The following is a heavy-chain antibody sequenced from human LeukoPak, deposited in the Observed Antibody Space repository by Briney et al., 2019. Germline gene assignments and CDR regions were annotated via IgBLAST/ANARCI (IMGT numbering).Heavy chain of an antibody. J-gene: IGHJ5*02. Sequence: ASVKVSCKAFGYSFTSYAIYWVRQAPGQRLEWMGWINAGNGNTKYSQKFQDRVTMTRNTSISTAYMELSSLRSEDTAVYYCARVTVYCSGGSCPNWFDPWGQGTLVTVSS. V-gene: IGHV1-3*01. CDR1: GYSFTSYA. D-gene: IGHD2-15*01. CDR3: ARVTVYCSGGSCPNWFDP. CDR2: INAGNGNT.